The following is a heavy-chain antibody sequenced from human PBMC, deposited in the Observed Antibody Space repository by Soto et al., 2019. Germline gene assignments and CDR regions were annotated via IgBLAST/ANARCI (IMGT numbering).Heavy chain of an antibody. D-gene: IGHD2-2*02. CDR1: GFTFSSYA. Sequence: GGSLRLSCAASGFTFSSYAMSWVRQAPGKGLEWVSAISGSGGSTYYADSVKGRFTISRDNSKNTLYLQMNSLRAEDTAVYYCETVPDCSSTSCYNALWGQGTLVTVSS. J-gene: IGHJ4*02. CDR3: ETVPDCSSTSCYNAL. CDR2: ISGSGGST. V-gene: IGHV3-23*01.